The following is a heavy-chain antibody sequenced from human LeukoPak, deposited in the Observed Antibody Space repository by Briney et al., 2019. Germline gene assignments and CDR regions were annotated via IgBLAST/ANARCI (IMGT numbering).Heavy chain of an antibody. D-gene: IGHD3-10*01. CDR1: GGSISSSY. V-gene: IGHV4-59*08. J-gene: IGHJ4*02. CDR3: ARHYASGDYPLDY. CDR2: IYHSGTT. Sequence: SETLSLTCSVSGGSISSSYWSWIRQPPGKGLEWIGHIYHSGTTTYNPSLKSRVNILVDKSKNQFSLRLSSVTAAGTAVYYCARHYASGDYPLDYWGQGALVTVSS.